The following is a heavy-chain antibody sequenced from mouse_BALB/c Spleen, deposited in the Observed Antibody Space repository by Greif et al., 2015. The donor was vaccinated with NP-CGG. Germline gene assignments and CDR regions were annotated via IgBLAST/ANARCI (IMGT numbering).Heavy chain of an antibody. J-gene: IGHJ4*01. V-gene: IGHV1-84*02. CDR1: GYTFTDYY. CDR3: ARRTGTEAMDY. D-gene: IGHD4-1*01. CDR2: IYPGSSNT. Sequence: VQLVESGPELVKPGASVKISCKASGYTFTDYYINWVKQKPGQGLEWIGWIYPGSSNTKYNEKFKGKATLTVDTSSSTAYRQLSSLTSEDTAVYFCARRTGTEAMDYWGQGTSVTVSS.